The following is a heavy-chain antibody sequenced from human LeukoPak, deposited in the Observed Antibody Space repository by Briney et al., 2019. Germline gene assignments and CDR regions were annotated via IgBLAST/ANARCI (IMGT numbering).Heavy chain of an antibody. J-gene: IGHJ4*02. Sequence: GGSLRLSCAASGFTFSSYAMSWLRQAPGKGLEWVSAISGSGGSTYYADSVKGRFTISRDNSKNTLYLQMNSLRAEDTAAYYFAKTPIKNPMDVVVPAAVIFDYWGQGTLVTVSS. CDR3: AKTPIKNPMDVVVPAAVIFDY. CDR2: ISGSGGST. D-gene: IGHD2-2*01. CDR1: GFTFSSYA. V-gene: IGHV3-23*01.